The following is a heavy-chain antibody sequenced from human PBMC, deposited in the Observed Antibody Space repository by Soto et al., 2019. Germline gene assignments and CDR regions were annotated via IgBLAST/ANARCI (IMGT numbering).Heavy chain of an antibody. J-gene: IGHJ4*02. V-gene: IGHV3-33*01. Sequence: GGSLRLSCAASGFTFSSYGMHWVRQAPGKGLEWVAVIWYDGSNKYYADSVKGRFTISRDNSKNTLYLQMNSLRAEDTAVYYCARDRSGYDYTLLGFFDYWGQGTLVTVSS. CDR1: GFTFSSYG. CDR2: IWYDGSNK. D-gene: IGHD5-12*01. CDR3: ARDRSGYDYTLLGFFDY.